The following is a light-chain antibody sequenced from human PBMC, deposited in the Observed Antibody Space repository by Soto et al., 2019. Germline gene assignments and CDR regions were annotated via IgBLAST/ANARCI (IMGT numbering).Light chain of an antibody. CDR3: QQYGHSPWT. CDR1: QSVSNNY. Sequence: EIVLTQSPGTLSLSPGERATLSCRASQSVSNNYLAWYQQRPGQAPRLLTYGASSRAIGIPDRFSGSGSGTDFTLTINRLEPEDFAVYYCQQYGHSPWTFGQGTKVEIK. J-gene: IGKJ1*01. V-gene: IGKV3-20*01. CDR2: GAS.